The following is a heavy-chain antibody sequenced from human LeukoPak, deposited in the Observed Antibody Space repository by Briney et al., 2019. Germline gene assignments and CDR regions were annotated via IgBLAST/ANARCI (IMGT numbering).Heavy chain of an antibody. CDR3: ARGRGSSSWHDY. CDR1: GGSFSGYY. CDR2: INHSGST. D-gene: IGHD6-13*01. Sequence: SETLSLTCAVYGGSFSGYYWSWIRQPPGKGLEWIGEINHSGSTNYNPSLKSRVTISVGTSKNQFSLKLSSVTAADTAVYYCARGRGSSSWHDYWGQGTLVTVSS. V-gene: IGHV4-34*01. J-gene: IGHJ4*02.